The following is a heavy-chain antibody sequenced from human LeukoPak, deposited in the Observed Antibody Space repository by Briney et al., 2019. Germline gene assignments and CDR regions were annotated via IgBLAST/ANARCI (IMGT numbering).Heavy chain of an antibody. CDR1: GGSISSGDYY. J-gene: IGHJ4*02. V-gene: IGHV4-30-4*01. CDR3: ARTKSGYYSNFDL. CDR2: IYYSGST. D-gene: IGHD3-22*01. Sequence: SETLSLTCTVSGGSISSGDYYWSWIRQPPGKGLEWIGYIYYSGSTYYNPSLKSRVTISVDTSKNQFSLKLTSVTAADTAVYYCARTKSGYYSNFDLWGQGTLVTVSS.